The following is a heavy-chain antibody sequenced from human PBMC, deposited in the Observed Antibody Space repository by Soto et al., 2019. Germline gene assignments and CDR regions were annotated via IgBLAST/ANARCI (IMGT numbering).Heavy chain of an antibody. CDR3: ARQLIT. CDR2: IYSSGKT. CDR1: DYSISGFY. J-gene: IGHJ4*02. Sequence: SETLSLTCTVSDYSISGFYWSWIRQPPGKGLEWIGYIYSSGKTNYNPSLKSRVTISVDTSKNQFSLKLSSVTAADTAVYYCARQLITWGQGTLVTVSS. V-gene: IGHV4-59*08.